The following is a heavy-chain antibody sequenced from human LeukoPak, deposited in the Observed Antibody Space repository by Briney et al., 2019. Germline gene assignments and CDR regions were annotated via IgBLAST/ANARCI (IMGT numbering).Heavy chain of an antibody. CDR2: IYYSGST. V-gene: IGHV4-59*08. J-gene: IGHJ3*02. CDR1: GGSINNYY. D-gene: IGHD3-22*01. Sequence: SETLSLTCTVSGGSINNYYWSWIRQPPGKGLEWIGYIYYSGSTNYNPSLKSRVTISVDTSKNQFSLKLSSVTAADTAVYYCARHGYYGPLDAFDIWGQGTMVTVSS. CDR3: ARHGYYGPLDAFDI.